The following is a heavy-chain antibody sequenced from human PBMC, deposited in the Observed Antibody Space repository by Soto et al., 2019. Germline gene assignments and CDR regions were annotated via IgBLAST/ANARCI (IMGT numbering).Heavy chain of an antibody. CDR3: ARDQLYYNDISGRPLDAFDV. CDR1: GFTFSSYA. Sequence: GGSLRLSCSASGFTFSSYAMHWVRQAPGKGLEYVSSISTNGGSTHYADSVKGRFTISRDNAKNSLYLQMNSLRAEDTAVYYCARDQLYYNDISGRPLDAFDVWGQGTMVTVS. J-gene: IGHJ3*01. D-gene: IGHD3-22*01. CDR2: ISTNGGST. V-gene: IGHV3-64*04.